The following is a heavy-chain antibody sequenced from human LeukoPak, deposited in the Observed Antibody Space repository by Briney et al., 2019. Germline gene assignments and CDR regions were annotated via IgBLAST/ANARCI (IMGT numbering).Heavy chain of an antibody. V-gene: IGHV1-8*03. CDR2: MNPNSSNT. CDR3: ARGLIVVVPAAIKDYYYMDV. Sequence: ASVKVSCKASGYTFTSYDINWVRQATGQGLEWMGWMNPNSSNTGYVQKFQGRVTITRNTSISTAYMELSSLRSEDTAVYYCARGLIVVVPAAIKDYYYMDVWGKGTTVTVSS. J-gene: IGHJ6*03. CDR1: GYTFTSYD. D-gene: IGHD2-2*02.